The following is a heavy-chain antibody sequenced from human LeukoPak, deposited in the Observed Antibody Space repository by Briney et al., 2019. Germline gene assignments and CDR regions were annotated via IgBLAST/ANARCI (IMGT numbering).Heavy chain of an antibody. Sequence: SVKVSCKASGGSFNNYVITWVRQAPGQGLEWMGGLIPMFGTAKYAQKFQGRVTINTDESTSTAYMELSSLRSEDTAVYYCVIHRITMIVADAFDIWGQGTMVTVSS. J-gene: IGHJ3*02. CDR1: GGSFNNYV. V-gene: IGHV1-69*05. CDR3: VIHRITMIVADAFDI. CDR2: LIPMFGTA. D-gene: IGHD3-22*01.